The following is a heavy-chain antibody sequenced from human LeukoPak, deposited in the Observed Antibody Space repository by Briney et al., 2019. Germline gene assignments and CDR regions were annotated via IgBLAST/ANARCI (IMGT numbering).Heavy chain of an antibody. J-gene: IGHJ4*02. CDR1: GFTFSSYS. V-gene: IGHV3-21*01. CDR2: ISSSSSYI. CDR3: ARVVVRGVIDY. Sequence: GGSLRLSCAASGFTFSSYSMNWVRQAPGKGLEWVSSISSSSSYIYYADSVKGRFTISRGNAKNSLYLQMNSLRAEDTAVYYCARVVVRGVIDYWGQGTLVTVSS. D-gene: IGHD3-10*01.